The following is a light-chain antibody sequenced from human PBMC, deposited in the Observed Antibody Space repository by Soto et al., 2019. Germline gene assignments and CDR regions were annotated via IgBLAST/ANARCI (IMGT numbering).Light chain of an antibody. J-gene: IGLJ1*01. V-gene: IGLV2-14*01. CDR1: SCDVGNNNY. Sequence: QSVLTQPASVSGSPGQSITISCTGTSCDVGNNNYVSWYQQNPGKAPKVMICDVTNRPSGVSNRFSGSKSGNTASLTISGLQAEDEADYYCSSFTGSSYVFGTGTKVTVL. CDR2: DVT. CDR3: SSFTGSSYV.